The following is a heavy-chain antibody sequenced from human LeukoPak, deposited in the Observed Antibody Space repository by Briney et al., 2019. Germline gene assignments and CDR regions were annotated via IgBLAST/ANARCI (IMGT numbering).Heavy chain of an antibody. CDR2: ITDSGDST. CDR1: GFAFSGYA. Sequence: GGSLRLSCAAPGFAFSGYAMSWVRQAPGKGLEWVSAITDSGDSTYHADSVKGRFTISRDNSKNTLYLQMNSLRVEDTAEYYCTKGSRSSRPYYFDYWGQGTLVTVSS. D-gene: IGHD3-10*01. J-gene: IGHJ4*02. V-gene: IGHV3-23*01. CDR3: TKGSRSSRPYYFDY.